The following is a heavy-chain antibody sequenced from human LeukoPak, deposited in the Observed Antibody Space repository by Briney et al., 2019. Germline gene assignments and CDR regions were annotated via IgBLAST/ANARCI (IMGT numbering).Heavy chain of an antibody. J-gene: IGHJ4*02. CDR3: AREGDYYGSGSYSDY. Sequence: SVKVSCKASGGTFSSYAISWVRQAPGQGLEWMGGIIPIFGTADYAQKFQGRVTITADKSTSTAYMELSSLRSEDTAVYYCAREGDYYGSGSYSDYWGQGTLVTVSS. V-gene: IGHV1-69*06. D-gene: IGHD3-10*01. CDR1: GGTFSSYA. CDR2: IIPIFGTA.